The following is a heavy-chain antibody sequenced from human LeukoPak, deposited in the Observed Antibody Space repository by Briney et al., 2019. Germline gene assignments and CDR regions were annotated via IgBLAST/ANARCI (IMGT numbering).Heavy chain of an antibody. CDR1: GGSISSYY. Sequence: SETLSLTCTVSGGSISSYYWSWIRQPPGKRLEWVGYMSDSGSTNYNPSLKSRVTISIDTSKNQFSLKLSSVTAADTAVYYCASLYGDPVALWGQGTLVTVSS. CDR3: ASLYGDPVAL. CDR2: MSDSGST. D-gene: IGHD4-17*01. V-gene: IGHV4-59*01. J-gene: IGHJ5*02.